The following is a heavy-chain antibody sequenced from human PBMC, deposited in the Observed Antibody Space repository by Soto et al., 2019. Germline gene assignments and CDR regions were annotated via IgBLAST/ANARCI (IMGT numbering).Heavy chain of an antibody. CDR3: TPSRGMVTTFDY. J-gene: IGHJ4*02. D-gene: IGHD4-17*01. V-gene: IGHV3-15*07. Sequence: PGGSLSLSCAASGFPFINAWMNWVRQAPGKGPEWVGRIKSKTDGGTTDYAAPVKGRFTISRDDSKNTLYVQMNSLKTEDTAVYYCTPSRGMVTTFDYWGRGTLVTVSS. CDR2: IKSKTDGGTT. CDR1: GFPFINAW.